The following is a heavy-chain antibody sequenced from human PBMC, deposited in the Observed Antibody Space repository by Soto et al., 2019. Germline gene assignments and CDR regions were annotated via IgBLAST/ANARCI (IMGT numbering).Heavy chain of an antibody. CDR2: ISWNSGSI. J-gene: IGHJ3*02. CDR3: AKDREDYGGKAVGAFDI. V-gene: IGHV3-9*01. Sequence: GGSLRLSCAASGFTFDDYAMHWVRQAPGKGLEWVSGISWNSGSIGYADSVKGRFTISRDNAKNSLYLQMNSLRAEDTALYYCAKDREDYGGKAVGAFDIWGQGTMVTVSS. D-gene: IGHD4-17*01. CDR1: GFTFDDYA.